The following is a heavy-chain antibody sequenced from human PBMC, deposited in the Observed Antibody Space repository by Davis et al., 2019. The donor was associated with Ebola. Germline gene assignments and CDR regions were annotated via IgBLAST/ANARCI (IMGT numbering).Heavy chain of an antibody. CDR3: ARVVSYYDSSEKWVYYGMDV. CDR1: GYTFTSYD. J-gene: IGHJ6*04. V-gene: IGHV1-18*01. Sequence: ASVKVSCKASGYTFTSYDISWVRQAPGQGLEWMGWISAYNGNTNYAQKLQGRVTMTTDTSTSTAYMELRSLRSDDTAVYYCARVVSYYDSSEKWVYYGMDVWGKGTTVTVSS. D-gene: IGHD3-22*01. CDR2: ISAYNGNT.